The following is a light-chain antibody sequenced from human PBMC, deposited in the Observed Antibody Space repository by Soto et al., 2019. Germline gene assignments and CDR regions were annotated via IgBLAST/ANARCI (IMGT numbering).Light chain of an antibody. J-gene: IGLJ1*01. CDR1: SSDVGGYNY. CDR2: DVT. CDR3: SSYTGSNTLEV. V-gene: IGLV2-14*03. Sequence: QSVLTQPASVSGSPGQSTTISCTGTSSDVGGYNYVSWYQQHPGKAPKLMIYDVTNRPSGVSNRFSGSKSGNTASLTISGLQAEDEADYYCSSYTGSNTLEVFGTGTKVTVL.